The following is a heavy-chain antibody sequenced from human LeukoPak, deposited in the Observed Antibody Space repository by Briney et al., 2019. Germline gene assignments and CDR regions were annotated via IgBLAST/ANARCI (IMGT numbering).Heavy chain of an antibody. Sequence: ASVKVSCKASGYTFTSYGISWVRQAPGQGLEWMGWISAYNGNTNYAQKLQGRVTMTTDTSTSTAYMELRSLRSDGTAVYYCARDGKEHRNTYYDFWSGYYGTNDYWGQGTLVTVSS. CDR3: ARDGKEHRNTYYDFWSGYYGTNDY. D-gene: IGHD3-3*01. CDR2: ISAYNGNT. J-gene: IGHJ4*02. CDR1: GYTFTSYG. V-gene: IGHV1-18*01.